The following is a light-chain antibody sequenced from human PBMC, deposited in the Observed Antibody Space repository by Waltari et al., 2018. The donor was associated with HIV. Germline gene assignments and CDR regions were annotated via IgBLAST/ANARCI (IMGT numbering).Light chain of an antibody. CDR2: LTS. CDR1: QSLVNPDGNTY. V-gene: IGKV2-24*01. J-gene: IGKJ2*01. CDR3: MQGTQFPYT. Sequence: EIVMTQTPLSSAVTLGQPASISCRSSQSLVNPDGNTYLSWLHQRPGQPPRLLIYLTSNRFSVVPDRFSGSGAGTDFTLKISRVEPYDVGTYYCMQGTQFPYTFGQGTRLEIK.